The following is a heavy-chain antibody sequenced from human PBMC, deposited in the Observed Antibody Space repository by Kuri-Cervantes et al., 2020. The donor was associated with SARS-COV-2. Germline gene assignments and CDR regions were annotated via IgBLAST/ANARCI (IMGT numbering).Heavy chain of an antibody. CDR3: ARESVELDAFDI. D-gene: IGHD1-7*01. J-gene: IGHJ3*02. CDR1: GDSISSDY. V-gene: IGHV4-59*01. Sequence: GSLRLSCTVSGDSISSDYWSWFRQSPRKGLEWIGYIYYSGSTHYTSSLKSRLTISLDASRDQFSLKLTSVTAADTAVYYCARESVELDAFDIWGQGTMVTVSS. CDR2: IYYSGST.